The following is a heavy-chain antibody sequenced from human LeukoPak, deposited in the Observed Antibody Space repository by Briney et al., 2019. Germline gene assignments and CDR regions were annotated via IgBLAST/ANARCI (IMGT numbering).Heavy chain of an antibody. J-gene: IGHJ4*02. CDR3: ARDGVAGTPDY. D-gene: IGHD6-19*01. CDR1: GYTFTSYY. CDR2: INPSGGST. Sequence: GGSVKVSCKASGYTFTSYYMHWVRQAPGQGLEWMGIINPSGGSTSYAQKFQGRVTMTRDTSTSTVYMELSSLRSEDTAVYCCARDGVAGTPDYWGQGTLVTVSS. V-gene: IGHV1-46*01.